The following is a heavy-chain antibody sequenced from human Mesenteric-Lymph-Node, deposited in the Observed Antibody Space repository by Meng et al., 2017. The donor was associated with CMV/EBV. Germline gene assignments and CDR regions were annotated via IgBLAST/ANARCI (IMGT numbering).Heavy chain of an antibody. J-gene: IGHJ2*01. V-gene: IGHV4-61*01. D-gene: IGHD3-9*01. CDR3: ARDLTGYRQYYWYFDL. CDR2: ISNSGNT. Sequence: GSVSSGSHYWGWIRQPPGKGLEWIGYISNSGNTNYNPSFKSRVTMSVDTSKNQFSLKLTSVTAADTAVYYCARDLTGYRQYYWYFDLWGRGTLVTVSS. CDR1: GSVSSGSHY.